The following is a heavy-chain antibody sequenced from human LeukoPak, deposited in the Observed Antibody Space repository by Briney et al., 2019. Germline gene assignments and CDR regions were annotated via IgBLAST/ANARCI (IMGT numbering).Heavy chain of an antibody. Sequence: GGSLRLSCEASGFSVSSTYMSWVRQAPGKELEWVSAIYSNGNTYYTDSVKGRFTISRDNSRNTLDLQMDSLRAEDTAVYYCARGPYDFWSGYYLDYWGQGTLVTVSS. CDR1: GFSVSSTY. CDR3: ARGPYDFWSGYYLDY. CDR2: IYSNGNT. J-gene: IGHJ4*02. V-gene: IGHV3-66*01. D-gene: IGHD3-3*01.